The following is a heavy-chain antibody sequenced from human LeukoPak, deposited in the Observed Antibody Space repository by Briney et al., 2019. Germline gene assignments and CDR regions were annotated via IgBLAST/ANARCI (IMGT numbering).Heavy chain of an antibody. J-gene: IGHJ4*02. CDR2: ITPIFGRP. V-gene: IGHV1-69*05. Sequence: GASVKVSCKASGGTFSNSVFSWVRQAPGQGLEWMGGITPIFGRPDYAQKFQGRITITTDESTSTAYMELSSLKSDDTAVYYCARERSWGSRSYFGYWGQGTLVTVSS. CDR3: ARERSWGSRSYFGY. CDR1: GGTFSNSV. D-gene: IGHD7-27*01.